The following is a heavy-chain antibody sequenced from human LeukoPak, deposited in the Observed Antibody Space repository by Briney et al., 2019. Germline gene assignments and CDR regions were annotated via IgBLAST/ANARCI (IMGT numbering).Heavy chain of an antibody. CDR2: IIPILGIA. CDR1: GYTFTSYG. CDR3: ARDLFFDSSGYDY. J-gene: IGHJ4*02. Sequence: SVKVSCKASGYTFTSYGISWVRQAPGQGLEWMGRIIPILGIANYAQKLQGRVTITADKSTSTAYMELSSLRSEDTAVYYCARDLFFDSSGYDYWGQGTLVTVSS. V-gene: IGHV1-69*04. D-gene: IGHD3-22*01.